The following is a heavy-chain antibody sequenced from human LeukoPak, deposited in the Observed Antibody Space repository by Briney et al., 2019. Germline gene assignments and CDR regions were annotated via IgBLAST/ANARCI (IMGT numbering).Heavy chain of an antibody. CDR1: GGTFSSYA. J-gene: IGHJ4*02. CDR2: IIPIFGTA. Sequence: SVKVSCKASGGTFSSYAISWVRQAPGQGLEWMGGIIPIFGTANYAQKFQGRVTITADKSTSTAYMEPSSLGSEDTAVYDCARSRKRGNYGSSCDYWGQGTLVTVSS. CDR3: ARSRKRGNYGSSCDY. V-gene: IGHV1-69*06. D-gene: IGHD3-10*01.